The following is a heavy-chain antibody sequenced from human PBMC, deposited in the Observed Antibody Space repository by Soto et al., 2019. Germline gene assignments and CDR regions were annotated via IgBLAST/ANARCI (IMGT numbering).Heavy chain of an antibody. CDR3: AKRRGVGRTRSSFDY. J-gene: IGHJ4*02. CDR2: IDPSGGDT. D-gene: IGHD1-26*01. V-gene: IGHV1-46*02. Sequence: QVQLVQSGAEVRKPGASVKVSCKASGYTFNRHYIQWVRQAPGQGLEWMGMIDPSGGDTNYAKKFQGRVTLTSDTSTSTVYMELSRLRSEDTAVYYCAKRRGVGRTRSSFDYWGPGTLVIVSS. CDR1: GYTFNRHY.